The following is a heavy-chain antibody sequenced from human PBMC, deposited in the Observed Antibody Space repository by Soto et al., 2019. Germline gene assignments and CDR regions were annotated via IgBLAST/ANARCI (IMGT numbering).Heavy chain of an antibody. D-gene: IGHD3-10*01. Sequence: ASVKVSCKASGGTFSSYAISWVRQAPGQGLEWMGGIIPIFGTANYAQKFQGRVTITADESTNTAYMELSSLRSEDTAVYYCATVPYGSGSYCFDYWGQGTLVTVSS. CDR3: ATVPYGSGSYCFDY. V-gene: IGHV1-69*13. CDR2: IIPIFGTA. CDR1: GGTFSSYA. J-gene: IGHJ4*02.